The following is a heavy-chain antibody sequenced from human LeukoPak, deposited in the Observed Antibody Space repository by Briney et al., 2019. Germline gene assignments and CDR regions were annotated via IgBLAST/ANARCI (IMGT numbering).Heavy chain of an antibody. V-gene: IGHV3-13*01. Sequence: AGGSLRLSCAASGFTFSSYDMHWVRQATGKGLEWVSAIGTAGDTYYPGSVKGRFTISRENAKNSLYLQMNSLRAGDTAVYYCARGFSMVRGVINPFDYWGQGTLVTVSS. J-gene: IGHJ4*02. CDR3: ARGFSMVRGVINPFDY. CDR2: IGTAGDT. D-gene: IGHD3-10*01. CDR1: GFTFSSYD.